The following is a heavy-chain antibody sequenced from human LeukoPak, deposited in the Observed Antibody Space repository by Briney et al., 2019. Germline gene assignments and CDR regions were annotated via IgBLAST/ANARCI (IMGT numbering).Heavy chain of an antibody. CDR1: GGSISSSRDY. V-gene: IGHV4-39*07. D-gene: IGHD2-2*01. Sequence: SETLSLTCTVSGGSISSSRDYWAWLRQPPGKGLEWIANIYYSGSTYYSPSLKSRVTISVDTSKNQFSLKLSSVTAADTAVYYCAREVVCSSTSCLAFDYWGQGTLVTVSS. J-gene: IGHJ4*02. CDR2: IYYSGST. CDR3: AREVVCSSTSCLAFDY.